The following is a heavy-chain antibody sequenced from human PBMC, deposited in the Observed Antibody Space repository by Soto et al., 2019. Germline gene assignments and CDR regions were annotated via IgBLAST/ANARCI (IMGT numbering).Heavy chain of an antibody. CDR1: GGSISSYY. Sequence: QVQLQESGPGLVKPSETLSLTCTVSGGSISSYYWSWIRQPPGKGLEWIGYIYYSGSTNYNPSLKSRVTISVDTSKNQFSLKLSSVTAADTAVYYCARDRRMASNLDAFDIWGQGTMVTVSS. V-gene: IGHV4-59*01. CDR3: ARDRRMASNLDAFDI. D-gene: IGHD5-12*01. J-gene: IGHJ3*02. CDR2: IYYSGST.